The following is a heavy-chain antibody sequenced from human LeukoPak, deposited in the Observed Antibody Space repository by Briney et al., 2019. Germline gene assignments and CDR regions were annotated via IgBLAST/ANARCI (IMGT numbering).Heavy chain of an antibody. V-gene: IGHV3-23*01. CDR1: GFTFSSYA. CDR3: AKLMCSSTSCYRAGLDY. CDR2: ISGSGGST. Sequence: GGSLRLSCAASGFTFSSYAMSWVRQAPGKGLEWVSAISGSGGSTYYADSVKGRFTISRDNSKNTLYLQMNSLRAEDTAVYYCAKLMCSSTSCYRAGLDYWGQGTLVTVSS. D-gene: IGHD2-2*02. J-gene: IGHJ4*02.